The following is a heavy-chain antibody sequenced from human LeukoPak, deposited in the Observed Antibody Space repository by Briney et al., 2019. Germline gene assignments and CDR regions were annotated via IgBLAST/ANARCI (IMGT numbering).Heavy chain of an antibody. CDR3: ARRYCSGGSCYSVDY. J-gene: IGHJ4*02. V-gene: IGHV5-51*01. D-gene: IGHD2-15*01. CDR1: GYSFTSYW. Sequence: GESLKISCKGSGYSFTSYWIGWVRQMPGKGLEWMGIIYPGDSDTRYSPSFQGQVTTSADKSIGTAYLQWSSLKASDTAMYYCARRYCSGGSCYSVDYWGQGTLVTVSS. CDR2: IYPGDSDT.